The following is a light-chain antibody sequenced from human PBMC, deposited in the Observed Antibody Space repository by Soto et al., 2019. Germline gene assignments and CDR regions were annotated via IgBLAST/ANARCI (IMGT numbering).Light chain of an antibody. CDR3: QQYGSSPTT. CDR2: GAS. CDR1: QSVSSNY. V-gene: IGKV3-20*01. Sequence: EIVLTQSPGTLSLSPRERATLSCRASQSVSSNYLTWYQQKPGQAPRLLIYGASSRATGIPDRFSGSGSGTDFTLTINRLEPEDFAVYYCQQYGSSPTTFGGGTKVVIK. J-gene: IGKJ4*01.